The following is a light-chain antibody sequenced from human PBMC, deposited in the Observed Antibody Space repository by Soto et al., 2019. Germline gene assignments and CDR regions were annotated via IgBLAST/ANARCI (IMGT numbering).Light chain of an antibody. CDR1: QSVSGSF. V-gene: IGKV3-20*01. Sequence: IVLTQSPGTLGLSPGERATLSCRASQSVSGSFLAWYQQKPGQSPRLLIYDASTRATGIPDRFSGSGSGTDFTLTNSRLEPEDFAVYYCQQYGRSPPFTFGPGTKVDIK. CDR3: QQYGRSPPFT. J-gene: IGKJ3*01. CDR2: DAS.